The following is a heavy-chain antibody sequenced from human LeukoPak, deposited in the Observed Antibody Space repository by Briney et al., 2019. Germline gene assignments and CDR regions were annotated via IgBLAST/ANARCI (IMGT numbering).Heavy chain of an antibody. CDR1: GYTFTDYA. CDR2: ISAYDGST. D-gene: IGHD5-24*01. J-gene: IGHJ4*02. V-gene: IGHV1-18*01. Sequence: ASVKVSCKASGYTFTDYAITWVRQAPGQALEWMGWISAYDGSTNYAQKFQGRVTMTRDTSISTAYMELSRLRSDDTAVYYCSAIEMATITDDYWGQGTLVTVSS. CDR3: SAIEMATITDDY.